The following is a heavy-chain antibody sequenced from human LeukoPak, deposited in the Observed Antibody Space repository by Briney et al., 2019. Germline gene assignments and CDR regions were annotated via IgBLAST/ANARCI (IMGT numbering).Heavy chain of an antibody. V-gene: IGHV4-4*09. CDR2: GST. CDR1: GGSINSYY. CDR3: ASPRGDDSGGYYTWYFHH. J-gene: IGHJ1*01. D-gene: IGHD3-22*01. Sequence: PSETLSLTCTVSGGSINSYYWSWIRQPPGKGLEWIGSGSTYYNPSLKSRVTISVDTSKNQFSLKLSSVTAADTAVYFCASPRGDDSGGYYTWYFHHWGQGILVTVSS.